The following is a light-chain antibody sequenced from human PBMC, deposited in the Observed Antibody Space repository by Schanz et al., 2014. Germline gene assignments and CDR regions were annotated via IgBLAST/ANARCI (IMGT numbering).Light chain of an antibody. CDR3: SSNGGVNIYV. V-gene: IGLV2-8*01. CDR1: SSDIGRYNY. CDR2: DVT. J-gene: IGLJ1*01. Sequence: QSALTQPPSASGSPGQSVTISCTGTSSDIGRYNYVSWYQHHPGKAPKLLIYDVTKRPSGVPDRFSGSKSGNTASLTVFGLQAEDEADYYCSSNGGVNIYVFGTGTKLTVL.